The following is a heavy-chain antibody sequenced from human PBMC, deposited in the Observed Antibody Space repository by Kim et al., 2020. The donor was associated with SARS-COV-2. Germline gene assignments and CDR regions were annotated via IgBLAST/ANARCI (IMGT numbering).Heavy chain of an antibody. Sequence: SVKVSCKASGSTFSSYAISWVRQAPGQGLEWMGGIIPIFGTANYAQKFQGRVTITADESTSTAYMELSSLRSEDTAVYYCARPRSGVGGWFDPWGQGTLVTVSS. CDR3: ARPRSGVGGWFDP. CDR2: IIPIFGTA. J-gene: IGHJ5*02. V-gene: IGHV1-69*13. CDR1: GSTFSSYA. D-gene: IGHD3-3*01.